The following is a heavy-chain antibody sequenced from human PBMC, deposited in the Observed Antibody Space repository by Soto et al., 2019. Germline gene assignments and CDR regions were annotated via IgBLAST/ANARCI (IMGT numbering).Heavy chain of an antibody. CDR1: GYSFTTYW. J-gene: IGHJ6*02. D-gene: IGHD4-17*01. Sequence: GESLKISCDGSGYSFTTYWIGLVLQMPGKGLEWMGIIYLGDSDTRYGPSFQGQVTISADKSISTAFLQWSSLKASDTAMYYCARHPVSGDYAGFVVWGQGTTVTVSS. V-gene: IGHV5-51*01. CDR2: IYLGDSDT. CDR3: ARHPVSGDYAGFVV.